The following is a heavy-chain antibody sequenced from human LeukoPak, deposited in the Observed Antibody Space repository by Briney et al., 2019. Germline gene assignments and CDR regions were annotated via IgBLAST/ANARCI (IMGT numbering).Heavy chain of an antibody. CDR2: SSGSGPDT. D-gene: IGHD1-26*01. V-gene: IGHV3-23*01. J-gene: IGHJ3*02. CDR1: RFTFSSYA. Sequence: PGGSLRLSCVASRFTFSSYAMTWVRQAPGKGLEWVSASSGSGPDTHYADSVKGRFTISRDNSKNTLYLQMTSLRAEDTAVYFCAKVFGGTYSSFDIWGQGTMVTVSS. CDR3: AKVFGGTYSSFDI.